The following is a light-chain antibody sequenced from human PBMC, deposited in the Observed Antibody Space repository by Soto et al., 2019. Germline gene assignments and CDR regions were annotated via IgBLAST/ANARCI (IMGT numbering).Light chain of an antibody. J-gene: IGKJ1*01. V-gene: IGKV3-11*01. CDR2: DAS. Sequence: EIVLTQSPATLSLSPGERATLSCRASQSVSSYFAWYQQKPGQAPRLLIYDASNRATGIPARFSGSGSGTDFTLTISSLVPEDFAIYYCQQRGNWPLTFGQGTKVEFK. CDR1: QSVSSY. CDR3: QQRGNWPLT.